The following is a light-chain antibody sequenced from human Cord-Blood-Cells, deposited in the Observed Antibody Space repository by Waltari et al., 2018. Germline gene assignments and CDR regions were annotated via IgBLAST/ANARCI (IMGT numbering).Light chain of an antibody. CDR1: QSISSY. Sequence: DIQMTQSPSSLSASVGDRVTITCRASQSISSYLNWYQQKPGKAPKLLIYAASSLQSGVPSRFSDTESGTSFTLTISSQQPEVLVPYFRHQSYSTQLSTFGPGPKV. CDR3: HQSYSTQLST. J-gene: IGKJ2*01. V-gene: IGKV1-39*01. CDR2: AAS.